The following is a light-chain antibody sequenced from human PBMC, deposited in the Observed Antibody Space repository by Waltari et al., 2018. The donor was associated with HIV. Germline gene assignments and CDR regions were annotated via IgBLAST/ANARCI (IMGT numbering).Light chain of an antibody. CDR2: GAS. CDR1: QSVSSSY. J-gene: IGKJ1*01. V-gene: IGKV3-20*01. CDR3: QQYGSSPGT. Sequence: EIVLTQSPGTLSLSPGERATLSCRASQSVSSSYLAWYQQKPGQAPRLLIYGASSRATGIPDRFSGSGSGTDFTLTISRLEPEDFAMYYCQQYGSSPGTFGQGTKVEIK.